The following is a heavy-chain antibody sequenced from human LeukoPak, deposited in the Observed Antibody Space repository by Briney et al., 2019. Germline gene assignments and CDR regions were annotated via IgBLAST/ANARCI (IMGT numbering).Heavy chain of an antibody. J-gene: IGHJ4*02. V-gene: IGHV3-9*01. CDR1: GCTFDDYS. Sequence: GGSLTLSCAASGCTFDDYSMHWVRQPPGKGLEWVSGISWNSGSIGYAHSVKGRFTISRDNAKNSLYLQMNSLRAEDTALYYCAKGSGYYYDSSGPDYWGQGTLVSVSS. D-gene: IGHD3-22*01. CDR2: ISWNSGSI. CDR3: AKGSGYYYDSSGPDY.